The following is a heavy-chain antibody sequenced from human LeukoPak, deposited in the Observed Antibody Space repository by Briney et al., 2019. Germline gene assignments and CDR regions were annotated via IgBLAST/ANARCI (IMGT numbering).Heavy chain of an antibody. CDR1: GYTFTSYD. D-gene: IGHD4-17*01. Sequence: ASVKASCKASGYTFTSYDINWVRQATGQGLEWMGWMNPNSGNTGYAQKFQGRATITRNTSISTAYMELSSLRSEDTAVYYCAXXXXTVTTFYGLVGAFDIWGQGTMVTVSS. CDR3: AXXXXTVTTFYGLVGAFDI. V-gene: IGHV1-8*03. J-gene: IGHJ3*02. CDR2: MNPNSGNT.